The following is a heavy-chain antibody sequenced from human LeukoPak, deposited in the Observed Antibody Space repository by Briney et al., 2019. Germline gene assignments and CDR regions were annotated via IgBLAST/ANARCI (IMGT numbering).Heavy chain of an antibody. J-gene: IGHJ4*02. V-gene: IGHV4-4*07. Sequence: ASETLSLTCTVSGGSISSYYWSWIRQPAGKGLEWIGRIYTSGSSNYNPSLQSRVTMSVDTSKNQFSLKLSSVTAADTAVYYCARDLAVTSSDYCGPGTLVTVSS. D-gene: IGHD6-19*01. CDR3: ARDLAVTSSDY. CDR2: IYTSGSS. CDR1: GGSISSYY.